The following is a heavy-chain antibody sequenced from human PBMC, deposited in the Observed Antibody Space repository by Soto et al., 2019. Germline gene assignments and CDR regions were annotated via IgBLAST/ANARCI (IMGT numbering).Heavy chain of an antibody. D-gene: IGHD1-26*01. CDR2: IIPIFGTA. J-gene: IGHJ4*02. CDR1: GGTFSSYA. Sequence: QVQLVQSGAEVKKPGSSVKVSCKASGGTFSSYAISWVRQAPGQGLEWMGGIIPIFGTANYAQEFQGRVTITADESTSTAYMELSSLRSEDTAVYYCARVFKSGSYRLFDYWGQGTLVTVSS. CDR3: ARVFKSGSYRLFDY. V-gene: IGHV1-69*01.